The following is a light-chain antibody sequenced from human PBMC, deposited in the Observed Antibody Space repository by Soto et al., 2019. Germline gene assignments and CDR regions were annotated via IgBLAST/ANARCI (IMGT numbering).Light chain of an antibody. CDR2: DVS. V-gene: IGLV2-11*01. J-gene: IGLJ1*01. CDR3: CSYAGGPYV. CDR1: SCDVGGYNY. Sequence: QSGLTQPCPVAGSPGQSVALSCPCSSCDVGGYNYVSWYQQHPGKAPKVMIYDVSKRPSGVPDRFSGSKSGDTASLTITGLQAEDEADYYCCSYAGGPYVFGTGTKVTVL.